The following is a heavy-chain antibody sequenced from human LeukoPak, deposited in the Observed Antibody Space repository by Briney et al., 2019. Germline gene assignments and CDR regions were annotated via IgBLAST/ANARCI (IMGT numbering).Heavy chain of an antibody. Sequence: PSETLSLTCAVYGGSFSGYYWSWIRQPPGKGLEWIGEINHSGSTNYNPSLKSRVTISVDTSKNQFSLKLSSVTAADTAVYYCARGRGGATIYWAQGTLVTVSS. D-gene: IGHD1-26*01. V-gene: IGHV4-34*01. CDR1: GGSFSGYY. CDR3: ARGRGGATIY. CDR2: INHSGST. J-gene: IGHJ4*02.